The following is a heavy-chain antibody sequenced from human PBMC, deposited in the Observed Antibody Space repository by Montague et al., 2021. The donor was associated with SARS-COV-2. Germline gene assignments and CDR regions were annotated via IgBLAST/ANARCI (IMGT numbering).Heavy chain of an antibody. J-gene: IGHJ6*02. D-gene: IGHD5-12*01. CDR2: IYYSGST. CDR1: GGSISSSHYY. V-gene: IGHV4-39*01. Sequence: SETLSLTCTVSGGSISSSHYYWGWIRQPPGKGLEWIGTIYYSGSTYYNPSLKSRVTISVDTSKNQFSLRLSSVTAADTAVYYCASLNIVARTAYYYGTDVWGRGTTVTVSS. CDR3: ASLNIVARTAYYYGTDV.